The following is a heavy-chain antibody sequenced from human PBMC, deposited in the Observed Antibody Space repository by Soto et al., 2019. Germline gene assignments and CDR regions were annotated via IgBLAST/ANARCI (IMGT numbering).Heavy chain of an antibody. CDR2: IKSKTDGGTT. CDR1: GFTFNNAW. CDR3: TTGPLFCGGDCP. Sequence: VQLVEAGGGLVKPGGSLRLSCAASGFTFNNAWMSWVRQAPGKGLEWVGRIKSKTDGGTTDYAAPVKGRFTISRDDSKNTLFLQMNSLKTEDAAVYYCTTGPLFCGGDCPWGQGTLVTVSS. J-gene: IGHJ4*02. D-gene: IGHD2-21*02. V-gene: IGHV3-15*01.